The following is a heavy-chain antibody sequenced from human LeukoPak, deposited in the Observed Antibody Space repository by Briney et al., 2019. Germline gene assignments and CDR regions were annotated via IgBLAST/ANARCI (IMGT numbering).Heavy chain of an antibody. D-gene: IGHD3-22*01. CDR3: AKDHYDSSGYYEKYLDN. V-gene: IGHV3-30*02. Sequence: PGGSLRLSCAASGFTFSSYGMHWVRQAPGKGLGWVAFVRYDGSNKYYADSVKGRFTISRDNSKNTLYLQMNSLRAEDAAVYYCAKDHYDSSGYYEKYLDNWGQGTLVTVSS. J-gene: IGHJ4*02. CDR1: GFTFSSYG. CDR2: VRYDGSNK.